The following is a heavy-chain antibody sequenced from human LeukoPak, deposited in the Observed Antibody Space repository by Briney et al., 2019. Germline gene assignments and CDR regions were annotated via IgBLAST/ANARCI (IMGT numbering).Heavy chain of an antibody. J-gene: IGHJ4*02. V-gene: IGHV3-48*03. CDR1: GFTFSSYE. Sequence: GGSLRLSCAVSGFTFSSYEMNWVHQAPGKGLEWVSYISSSGSTIYYADSVKGRFTISRDNAKKSLYLQMNSLRAEDTAVYYCARDPRGEVQYYDILTGYSGYWGQGTLVTVSS. CDR2: ISSSGSTI. D-gene: IGHD3-9*01. CDR3: ARDPRGEVQYYDILTGYSGY.